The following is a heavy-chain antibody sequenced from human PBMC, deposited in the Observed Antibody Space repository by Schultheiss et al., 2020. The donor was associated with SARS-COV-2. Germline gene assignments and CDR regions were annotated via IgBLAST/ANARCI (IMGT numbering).Heavy chain of an antibody. CDR3: ARATRVEQLFSVRGGHLDY. D-gene: IGHD3-10*01. CDR1: GASISSFY. CDR2: IYFTGIT. J-gene: IGHJ4*02. V-gene: IGHV4-59*08. Sequence: SETLSLTCTVSGASISSFYWSWIRQPPGKGLDPIGNIYFTGITKYNPSLKSRVTISADTSNNQFSLKLRSVTAADTAVYFCARATRVEQLFSVRGGHLDYWGRGTQVTVSS.